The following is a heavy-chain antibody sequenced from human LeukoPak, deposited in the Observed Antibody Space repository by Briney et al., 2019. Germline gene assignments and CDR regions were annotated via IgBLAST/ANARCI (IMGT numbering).Heavy chain of an antibody. D-gene: IGHD3-9*01. J-gene: IGHJ3*02. CDR2: ISSSSSYI. CDR3: ARERSAYDILTGYPSDAFDI. V-gene: IGHV3-21*01. Sequence: GGSLRLSCAASGFIFSSYSMNWVRQAPGKGLEWVSSISSSSSYIYYADSVKGRFTISRDNAKNSLYLQMNSLRAEDTAVYYCARERSAYDILTGYPSDAFDIWGQGTMVTVSS. CDR1: GFIFSSYS.